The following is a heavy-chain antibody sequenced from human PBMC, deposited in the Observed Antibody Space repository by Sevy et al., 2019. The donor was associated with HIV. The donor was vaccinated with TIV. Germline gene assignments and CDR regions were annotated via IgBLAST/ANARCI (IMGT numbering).Heavy chain of an antibody. V-gene: IGHV4-59*11. CDR1: GVSISTHS. D-gene: IGHD3-10*01. J-gene: IGHJ6*02. CDR3: ARDMDNFYGMDV. CDR2: ISYNGNA. Sequence: SETLSLTCTVSGVSISTHSWSWIRQPPGKGLEYIGYISYNGNANYNPSFLKRGIITGETSLNQLSLILTAVTAADTAVYYCARDMDNFYGMDVWGQWTSVTVSS.